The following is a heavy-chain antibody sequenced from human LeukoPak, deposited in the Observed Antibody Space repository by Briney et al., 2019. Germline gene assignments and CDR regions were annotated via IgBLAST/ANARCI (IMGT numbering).Heavy chain of an antibody. V-gene: IGHV3-23*01. Sequence: GGSLRLSCAASGFTFRSYAMSWVRQAPGKGLEWVSAISGSGGSTYYADSVKGRFNISRDNSKNTLYLQMNSLRAEDTAVYYCAKDLQYVPHFDYWGQGTLVTVSS. D-gene: IGHD4-11*01. CDR2: ISGSGGST. CDR3: AKDLQYVPHFDY. CDR1: GFTFRSYA. J-gene: IGHJ4*02.